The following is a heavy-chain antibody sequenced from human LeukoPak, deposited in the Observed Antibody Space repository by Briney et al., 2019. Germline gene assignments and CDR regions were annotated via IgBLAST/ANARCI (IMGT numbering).Heavy chain of an antibody. D-gene: IGHD3-16*01. J-gene: IGHJ4*02. V-gene: IGHV3-7*01. CDR2: IKQDGSEK. CDR1: GFTFSSYG. CDR3: ARGGGFDY. Sequence: GTLRLSCAASGFTFSSYGMSWVRQAPGKGLEWVANIKQDGSEKYYVDSVKGRFTISRDNAKNSLYLQMNSLRAEDTAVYYCARGGGFDYWGQGTLVTVSS.